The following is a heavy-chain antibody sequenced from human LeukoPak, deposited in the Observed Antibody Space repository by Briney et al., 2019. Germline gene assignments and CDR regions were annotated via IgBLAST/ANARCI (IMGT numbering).Heavy chain of an antibody. CDR2: INPSGGST. CDR1: GYTFTSYY. CDR3: AREAVGAYGFDY. J-gene: IGHJ4*02. D-gene: IGHD1-26*01. Sequence: ASVKVSCKASGYTFTSYYIHWVRQAPGQGLEWMGIINPSGGSTNYAQDFQGRVTMTRDTSTSTVYMELSSLRSEDTAVYYCAREAVGAYGFDYWGQGTLVTVSS. V-gene: IGHV1-46*01.